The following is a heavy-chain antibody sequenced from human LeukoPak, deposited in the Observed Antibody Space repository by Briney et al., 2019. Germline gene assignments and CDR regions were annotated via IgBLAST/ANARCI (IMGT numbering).Heavy chain of an antibody. J-gene: IGHJ4*02. V-gene: IGHV3-48*03. Sequence: GGSLRLSCAASGFTFSSYEMDWVRQAPGKGLEWVSYISSSGSTIYYADSVKGRFTISRDNAKNSLYLQMNSLRAEDTAVYYCARDFSGGSPLWGQGTLVTVSS. CDR2: ISSSGSTI. D-gene: IGHD2-15*01. CDR3: ARDFSGGSPL. CDR1: GFTFSSYE.